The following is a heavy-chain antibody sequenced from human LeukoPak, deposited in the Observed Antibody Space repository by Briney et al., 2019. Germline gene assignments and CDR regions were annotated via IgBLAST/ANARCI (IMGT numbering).Heavy chain of an antibody. CDR2: IWYDGSNK. Sequence: GGSLRLSCAASGFTLSSYGMHGVRQAPGKGLEWVAVIWYDGSNKYYADSVKGRFTISRDNSKNTLYLQMNSLRAEDTAVYYCARSVLLWFGPTYGMDVWGQGTTVTVSS. V-gene: IGHV3-33*01. D-gene: IGHD3-10*01. CDR3: ARSVLLWFGPTYGMDV. J-gene: IGHJ6*02. CDR1: GFTLSSYG.